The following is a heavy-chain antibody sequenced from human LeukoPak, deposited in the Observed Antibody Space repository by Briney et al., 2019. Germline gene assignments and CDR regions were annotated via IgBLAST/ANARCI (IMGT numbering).Heavy chain of an antibody. CDR2: INYRGSA. V-gene: IGHV4-31*03. CDR1: GGSINSIDYF. Sequence: SRTLSLTCTVSGGSINSIDYFWSWIRQYPGKGLEWIGYINYRGSAYYSPSLKSRLIISINTSDNQFSLKLTSVTAADTAVYYCARDTVPGDSFDIWGPGTMVTVSS. J-gene: IGHJ3*02. CDR3: ARDTVPGDSFDI.